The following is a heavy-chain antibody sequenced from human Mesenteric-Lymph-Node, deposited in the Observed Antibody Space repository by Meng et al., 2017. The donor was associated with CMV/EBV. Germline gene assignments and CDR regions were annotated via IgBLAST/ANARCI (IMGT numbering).Heavy chain of an antibody. CDR2: ISGSGSNT. CDR1: GFTFSTYA. CDR3: AKAFSASYIDVLTVFDY. V-gene: IGHV3-23*01. Sequence: GESLKISCGASGFTFSTYAVSWVRQAPGKGLEWVSTISGSGSNTYYTDSVKGRFTISRDNSKKTVFLQMNSLSVDDTAVYFCAKAFSASYIDVLTVFDYWGQGTLVTVSS. J-gene: IGHJ4*02. D-gene: IGHD3-10*01.